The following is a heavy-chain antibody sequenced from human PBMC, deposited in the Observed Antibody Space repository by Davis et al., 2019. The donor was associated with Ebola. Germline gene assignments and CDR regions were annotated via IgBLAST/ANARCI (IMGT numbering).Heavy chain of an antibody. CDR3: ARRYYGSGTYYKDY. Sequence: PGGSLRLSCAASGFTFSDYYMSWIRQAPGKGLEWLSYIGVNIIYTNYADSVKGRFTISRDNAKNLLYLQMNSLRAEDTAVYYCARRYYGSGTYYKDYWGQGTLVTVSS. J-gene: IGHJ4*02. V-gene: IGHV3-11*06. CDR1: GFTFSDYY. D-gene: IGHD3-10*01. CDR2: IGVNIIYT.